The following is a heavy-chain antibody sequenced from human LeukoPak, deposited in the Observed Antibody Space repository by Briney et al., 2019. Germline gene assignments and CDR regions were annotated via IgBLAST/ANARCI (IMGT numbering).Heavy chain of an antibody. V-gene: IGHV4-39*01. CDR2: IYYSGST. CDR1: GRSISSSSYY. CDR3: ARRPTTVVTPGGHYYYYYMDV. D-gene: IGHD4-23*01. Sequence: SETLSLTCTVSGRSISSSSYYWGWIRQPPGNGLEWIGSIYYSGSTYYNPSLKSRVTISVDTSKNQFSLKLSSVTAADTAVYYCARRPTTVVTPGGHYYYYYMDVWGKGTTVTVSS. J-gene: IGHJ6*03.